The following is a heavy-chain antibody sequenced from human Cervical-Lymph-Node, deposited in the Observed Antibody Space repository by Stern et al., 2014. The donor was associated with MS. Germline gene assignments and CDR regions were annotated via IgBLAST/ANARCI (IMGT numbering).Heavy chain of an antibody. CDR3: ARDFLGYCSGGSCYRAEYFQH. V-gene: IGHV3-33*01. CDR1: GFTFSSYG. CDR2: IWYDGSNK. J-gene: IGHJ1*01. D-gene: IGHD2-15*01. Sequence: VQLVESGGGVVQPGRSLRLSCAASGFTFSSYGMHWVRQAPDKGLEWVAVIWYDGSNKYYADSVKGRFTISRDNSKNTLYLQMNSLRAEDTAVYYCARDFLGYCSGGSCYRAEYFQHWGQGTLVTVSS.